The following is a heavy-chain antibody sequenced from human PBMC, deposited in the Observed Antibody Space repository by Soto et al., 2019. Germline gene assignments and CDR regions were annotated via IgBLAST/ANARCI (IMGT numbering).Heavy chain of an antibody. CDR2: IVVASGQT. J-gene: IGHJ6*02. D-gene: IGHD2-15*01. CDR3: SADRPDIGVGWWV. CDR1: GCGFIRSG. Sequence: SVKVSCKASGCGFIRSGIQWVRQAHGQRLEWIGWIVVASGQTNYAQNFRGRVAITRDTSTATAYIELTGLTSEDTAVYFCSADRPDIGVGWWVWGQGTTVTVSS. V-gene: IGHV1-58*02.